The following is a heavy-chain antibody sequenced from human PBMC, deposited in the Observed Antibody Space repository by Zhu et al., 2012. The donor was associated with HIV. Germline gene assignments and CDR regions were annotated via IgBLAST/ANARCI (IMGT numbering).Heavy chain of an antibody. CDR2: IYYSGNT. D-gene: IGHD3-10*01. CDR1: GDSISSGDYY. Sequence: QVHLQESGPGLVKPSQTLSLTCTVSGDSISSGDYYWNWIRQSPGKGLEWIGYIYYSGNTYYNPSLKSRVTVSMDMSKNHFSLKLSSVTAADTAVYYCARGRGFYDFDYWGQGALVTVSS. CDR3: ARGRGFYDFDY. V-gene: IGHV4-30-4*01. J-gene: IGHJ4*02.